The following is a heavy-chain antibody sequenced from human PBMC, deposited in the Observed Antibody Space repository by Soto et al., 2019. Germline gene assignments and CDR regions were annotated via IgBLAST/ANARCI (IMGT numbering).Heavy chain of an antibody. CDR3: AKDQGSSWYEIDY. Sequence: EVQLLESGGGLVQPGGSLRLSCAASGFTFSNYAVTWVRQAPGKGLEWVSTISGSGGSTYYADSVKGRFTISRDNSKNTLYLQMDSLRAEDTAVYYGAKDQGSSWYEIDYWGQGTRVTVSS. D-gene: IGHD6-13*01. V-gene: IGHV3-23*01. CDR2: ISGSGGST. CDR1: GFTFSNYA. J-gene: IGHJ4*02.